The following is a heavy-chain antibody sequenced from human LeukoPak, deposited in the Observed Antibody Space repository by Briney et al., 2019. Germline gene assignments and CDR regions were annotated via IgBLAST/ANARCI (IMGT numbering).Heavy chain of an antibody. CDR2: IYHSGRT. CDR3: ARERLVTIFGVAKAKGYFDY. CDR1: GYSLSSGYY. Sequence: PSETLSLTCTVSGYSLSSGYYRGWIRQPPGKGLEWVGSIYHSGRTYYNPSLKRRVTISVDTSKNQFSLKLSSVTAADTAVYYCARERLVTIFGVAKAKGYFDYWGQGTLVTVSS. V-gene: IGHV4-38-2*02. D-gene: IGHD3-3*01. J-gene: IGHJ4*02.